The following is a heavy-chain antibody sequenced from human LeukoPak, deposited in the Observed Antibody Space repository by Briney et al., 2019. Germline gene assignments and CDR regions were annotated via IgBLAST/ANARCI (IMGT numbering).Heavy chain of an antibody. CDR3: ASYHIAAAGTGGGCMDV. D-gene: IGHD6-13*01. CDR1: GYTFTNFI. J-gene: IGHJ6*03. Sequence: ASVKVSCKASGYTFTNFIINWVRQAPGQGLEWMGWISAYNDNTSYAQMFQDRVTMSTDTSTSTAYMELRSLRFDDTAVYYCASYHIAAAGTGGGCMDVWGKGTTVTVSS. CDR2: ISAYNDNT. V-gene: IGHV1-18*01.